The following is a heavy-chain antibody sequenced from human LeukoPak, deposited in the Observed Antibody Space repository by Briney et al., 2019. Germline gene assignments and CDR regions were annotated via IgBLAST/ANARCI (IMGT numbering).Heavy chain of an antibody. D-gene: IGHD2/OR15-2a*01. V-gene: IGHV3-48*02. CDR3: APDFNRGGRDHY. CDR1: GFSFSAYS. J-gene: IGHJ4*02. CDR2: ISIGSDNI. Sequence: PGGSLRLSCTASGFSFSAYSMNRVRQAPGKGLEWVSFISIGSDNIHYADSVRGRFTISRDNAKNSLYLEMNSLRDEDTAVYYCAPDFNRGGRDHYWGQGTLVTVSS.